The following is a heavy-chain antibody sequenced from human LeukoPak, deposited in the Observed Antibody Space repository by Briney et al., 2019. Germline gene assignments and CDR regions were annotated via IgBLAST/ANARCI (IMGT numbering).Heavy chain of an antibody. CDR3: ARARVIPASFDD. CDR1: GGSITFCSYY. J-gene: IGHJ4*02. Sequence: SQTLSLTCTVSGGSITFCSYYWTWIRQPAGKGLEWIGRIYTSGRTFYNPSLKSRVTISMDTSMNQFSLRLNSVTTADKAVYYCARARVIPASFDDWGQGALVTVSS. CDR2: IYTSGRT. D-gene: IGHD3-16*02. V-gene: IGHV4-61*02.